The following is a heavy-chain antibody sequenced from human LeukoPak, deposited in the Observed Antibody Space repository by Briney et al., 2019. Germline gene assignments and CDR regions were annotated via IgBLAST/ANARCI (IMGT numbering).Heavy chain of an antibody. D-gene: IGHD5-24*01. CDR3: AKVLDGYNYPFDY. CDR2: ISGSGGST. V-gene: IGHV3-23*01. CDR1: GFTFSSYA. J-gene: IGHJ4*02. Sequence: HSGGSLRLSCAASGFTFSSYAMSWVRQAPGKGLEGVSAISGSGGSTYYADSVKGRFTISRDNSKNTLYLQMNSLRAEDTAVYYCAKVLDGYNYPFDYWGQGTLVTVSS.